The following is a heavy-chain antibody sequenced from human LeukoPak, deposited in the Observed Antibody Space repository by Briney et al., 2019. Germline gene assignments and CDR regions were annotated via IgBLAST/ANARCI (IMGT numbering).Heavy chain of an antibody. V-gene: IGHV3-66*01. J-gene: IGHJ4*02. CDR2: IHPGGTI. CDR1: GFTFSSKY. D-gene: IGHD6-19*01. CDR3: AMYSSAWYAVY. Sequence: PGGSLRLSCAASGFTFSSKYMGWVRQAPGKGLEWVSVIHPGGTIYYADSVKGTFTISRDNSKNTLYLEVNTLRVEDTAVYYCAMYSSAWYAVYWGQGTLVTVSS.